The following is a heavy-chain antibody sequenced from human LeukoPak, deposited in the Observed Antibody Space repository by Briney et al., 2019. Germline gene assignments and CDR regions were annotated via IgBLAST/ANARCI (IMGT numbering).Heavy chain of an antibody. Sequence: GGSLRLSCAASGFTFSSYAMSWVRQAPGKGLEWVSSISGSGDTTYYADSVKGRFTISRDNSKNTLYLQMNSLRAEDTAVYYCAKDVDFVVVAATLDYWGQGTLVTVSS. CDR2: ISGSGDTT. V-gene: IGHV3-23*01. J-gene: IGHJ4*02. CDR3: AKDVDFVVVAATLDY. CDR1: GFTFSSYA. D-gene: IGHD2-15*01.